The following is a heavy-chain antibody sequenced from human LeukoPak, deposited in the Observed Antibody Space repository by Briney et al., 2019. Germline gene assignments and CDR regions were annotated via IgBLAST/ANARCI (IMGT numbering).Heavy chain of an antibody. CDR1: GYSFTSYW. CDR3: ARRRSRYYYYGMDV. V-gene: IGHV5-51*01. CDR2: IYPGDSDT. Sequence: GESLKISCKGSGYSFTSYWIGWVRQLPGKGLEWMGIIYPGDSDTRYSPSFQGQVTISADKSISTASLQWRSLKASDTAMYSCARRRSRYYYYGMDVWCQGTTVTVSS. J-gene: IGHJ6*02. D-gene: IGHD4-17*01.